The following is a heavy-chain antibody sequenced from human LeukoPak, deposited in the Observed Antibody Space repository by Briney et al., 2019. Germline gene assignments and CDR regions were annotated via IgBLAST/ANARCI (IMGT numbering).Heavy chain of an antibody. D-gene: IGHD3-16*02. CDR1: GLTFDIYS. J-gene: IGHJ4*02. V-gene: IGHV3-15*01. Sequence: PGGSLRLSCEASGLTFDIYSMSWVRQAPGKGLEWVGRIKSKTDGGTTDYAAPVKGRFTISRDDSKNTLYLQMNSLKTEDTAVYYCTTHYDYVWGSYRSYYFDYWGQGTLVTVSS. CDR2: IKSKTDGGTT. CDR3: TTHYDYVWGSYRSYYFDY.